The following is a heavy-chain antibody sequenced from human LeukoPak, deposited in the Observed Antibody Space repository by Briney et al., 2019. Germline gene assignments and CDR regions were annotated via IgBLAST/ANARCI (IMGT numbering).Heavy chain of an antibody. D-gene: IGHD2/OR15-2a*01. CDR2: IYYSGST. J-gene: IGHJ6*03. V-gene: IGHV4-59*01. CDR3: ARASFGDPGYMDV. Sequence: GSLRLSCAASGFTFSSYGMSWIRQPPGKGLEWIGYIYYSGSTNYNPSLKSRVTISVDTSKNQFSLKLSSVTAADTAVYYCARASFGDPGYMDVWGKGTTVTISS. CDR1: GFTFSSYG.